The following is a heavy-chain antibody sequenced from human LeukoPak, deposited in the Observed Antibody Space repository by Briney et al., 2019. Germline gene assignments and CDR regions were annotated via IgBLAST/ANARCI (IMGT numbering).Heavy chain of an antibody. CDR3: ARGMRLLWFGELSFDY. J-gene: IGHJ4*02. CDR2: INHSGST. D-gene: IGHD3-10*01. CDR1: GGSFSGYY. V-gene: IGHV4-34*01. Sequence: SETLSLTCAVYGGSFSGYYWSWIRQPPEKGLEWIGEINHSGSTNYNPSLKSRVTISVDTSKNQFSLKLSSVTAADTAVYYCARGMRLLWFGELSFDYWGQGTLVTVSS.